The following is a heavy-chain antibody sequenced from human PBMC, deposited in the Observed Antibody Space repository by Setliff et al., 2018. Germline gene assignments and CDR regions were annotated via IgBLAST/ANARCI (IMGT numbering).Heavy chain of an antibody. V-gene: IGHV4-34*01. CDR3: ASVDIVLMVYAL. D-gene: IGHD2-8*01. CDR1: GGSFSGYY. CDR2: INHSGST. J-gene: IGHJ4*02. Sequence: PSETLSLTCAVYGGSFSGYYWSWIRQPPGKGLEWIGEINHSGSTNYNPTLKSRVTISVDTSKNQFSLKLSSVTAADTAVYYCASVDIVLMVYALWGQGTQVTSPQ.